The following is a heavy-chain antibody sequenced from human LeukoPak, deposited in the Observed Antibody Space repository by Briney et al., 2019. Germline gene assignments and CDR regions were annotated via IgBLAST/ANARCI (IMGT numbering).Heavy chain of an antibody. Sequence: SETLSLTCAVYGGSFSGCYWSWIRQPPGKGLEWIGEINHSGSTNYNPSLKSRVTISVDTSKNQFSLKLSSVTAADTAVYYCARRVITMVRGILENYYYYYMDVWGKGTTVTVSS. CDR3: ARRVITMVRGILENYYYYYMDV. CDR2: INHSGST. CDR1: GGSFSGCY. D-gene: IGHD3-10*01. J-gene: IGHJ6*03. V-gene: IGHV4-34*01.